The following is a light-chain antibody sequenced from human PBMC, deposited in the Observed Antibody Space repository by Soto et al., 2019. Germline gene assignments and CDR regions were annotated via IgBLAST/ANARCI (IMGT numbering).Light chain of an antibody. CDR2: GAS. Sequence: EIVLTQSPGTLSLSPGERATLSCRASESVRSNYLAWYQQQPGQAPRLLIFGASVRAPGIPDRFTRSGSGTDFSLTIARLEPEDSAAYFCHPYGSAADTFGQGTKLEIK. CDR1: ESVRSNY. CDR3: HPYGSAADT. V-gene: IGKV3-20*01. J-gene: IGKJ2*01.